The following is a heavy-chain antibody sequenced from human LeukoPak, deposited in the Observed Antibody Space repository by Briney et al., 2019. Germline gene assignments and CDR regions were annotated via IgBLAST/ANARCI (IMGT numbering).Heavy chain of an antibody. Sequence: PSETLSLTCIVSGGSISSYYWSWIRQPPGKGLEWIGYIYYSGSTNYNPSLKSRVTISVDTSKNQFSLKLSSVTAADTAVYYCARARSYVFWFDPWGQGTLVTVSS. CDR1: GGSISSYY. V-gene: IGHV4-59*01. CDR3: ARARSYVFWFDP. CDR2: IYYSGST. D-gene: IGHD5-18*01. J-gene: IGHJ5*02.